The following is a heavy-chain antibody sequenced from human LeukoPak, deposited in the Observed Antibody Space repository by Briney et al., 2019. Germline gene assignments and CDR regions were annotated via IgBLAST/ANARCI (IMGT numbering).Heavy chain of an antibody. CDR2: IKEDGSKK. Sequence: GGSLRLSCAASGFTFSSYWMSWVRQAPGKGLEWVANIKEDGSKKKYVDSVKGRLTISRDNAKNSLYLQMNSLRAEDTAVYYCAELGITMIGGVWGKGTAVTISS. CDR3: AELGITMIGGV. D-gene: IGHD3-10*02. J-gene: IGHJ6*04. V-gene: IGHV3-7*01. CDR1: GFTFSSYW.